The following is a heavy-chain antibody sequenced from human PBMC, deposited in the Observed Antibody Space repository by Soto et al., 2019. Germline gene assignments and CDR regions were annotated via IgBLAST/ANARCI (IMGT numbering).Heavy chain of an antibody. CDR1: GYTFTSYA. J-gene: IGHJ4*02. V-gene: IGHV1-3*01. Sequence: QVQLVQSGAEVKKPGASVKVSCKASGYTFTSYAMQWVRQAPGQRLEWMGWINAGNGNTKYSQKYQGRVTITRDTSASTAYMDVRSLRSDDTAVYYCAGDLGGWTDYWGQGTLVTVSS. D-gene: IGHD6-19*01. CDR2: INAGNGNT. CDR3: AGDLGGWTDY.